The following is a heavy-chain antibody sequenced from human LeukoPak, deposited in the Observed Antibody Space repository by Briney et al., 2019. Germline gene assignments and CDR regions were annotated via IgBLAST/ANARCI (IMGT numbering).Heavy chain of an antibody. J-gene: IGHJ3*02. V-gene: IGHV3-53*01. D-gene: IGHD5-12*01. CDR3: ARTLIVATMYDAFDI. Sequence: GGSLRLSCAASGFTFSSYAVHWVRQAPGKGLEWVSVIYSGGSTYYADSVKGRFTISRDNSKSTLYLQMNSLRAEDTAVYYCARTLIVATMYDAFDIWGQGTMVTVSS. CDR1: GFTFSSYA. CDR2: IYSGGST.